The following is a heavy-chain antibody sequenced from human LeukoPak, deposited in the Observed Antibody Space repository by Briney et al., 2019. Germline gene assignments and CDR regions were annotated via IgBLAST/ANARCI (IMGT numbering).Heavy chain of an antibody. Sequence: GASVKVSCYASGYTFTGYYMHWVRQAPGQGLEWMGWINPNSGGTNYAQKFQGRVTMTRDTSISTAYMELSRLRSDDTAVYYCARAIVGATGLQHWGQGTLVTVSS. CDR2: INPNSGGT. CDR1: GYTFTGYY. J-gene: IGHJ1*01. D-gene: IGHD1-26*01. CDR3: ARAIVGATGLQH. V-gene: IGHV1-2*02.